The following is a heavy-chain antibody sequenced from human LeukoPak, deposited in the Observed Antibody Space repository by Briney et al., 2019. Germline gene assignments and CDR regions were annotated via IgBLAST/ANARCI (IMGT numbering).Heavy chain of an antibody. Sequence: ASVKVSCKASGYTFTSYGISWVRQAPGQGLEWMGWISAYNGNTNYAQKLQGRVTMTTDTSTSTAYMELRSLRSDDTAVYYCARVKYGFWSGYYMSAWGQGTLVTVSS. CDR3: ARVKYGFWSGYYMSA. CDR2: ISAYNGNT. D-gene: IGHD3-3*01. V-gene: IGHV1-18*01. J-gene: IGHJ5*02. CDR1: GYTFTSYG.